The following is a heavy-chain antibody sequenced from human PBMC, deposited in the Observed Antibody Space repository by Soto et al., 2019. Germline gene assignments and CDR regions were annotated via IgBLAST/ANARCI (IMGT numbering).Heavy chain of an antibody. CDR1: GGTFSSYA. CDR3: ASVLELHYYYGMDV. CDR2: IIPIFGTA. V-gene: IGHV1-69*12. Sequence: QVQLVQSGAEVKKPGSSVKVSCKASGGTFSSYAISWVRQAPGQGLEWMGGIIPIFGTANYAQKFQGRVTIXGXEXXSTAYMELSSLRSEDTAVYYCASVLELHYYYGMDVWGQGTTVTVSS. D-gene: IGHD1-7*01. J-gene: IGHJ6*02.